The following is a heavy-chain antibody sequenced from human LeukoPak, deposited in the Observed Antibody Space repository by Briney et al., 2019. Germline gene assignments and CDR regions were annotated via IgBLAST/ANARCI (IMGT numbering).Heavy chain of an antibody. CDR3: AKDGYSSGPIDY. CDR2: ISVSGGST. Sequence: GGSLRLPCAASGFTFSSYAMSWVRQAPGKGLEWVSAISVSGGSTYYADSVKGRFTISRDNSKNTLYLQMDSLRAEDTAAYYCAKDGYSSGPIDYWGQGTLVTVSS. V-gene: IGHV3-23*01. CDR1: GFTFSSYA. J-gene: IGHJ4*02. D-gene: IGHD3-22*01.